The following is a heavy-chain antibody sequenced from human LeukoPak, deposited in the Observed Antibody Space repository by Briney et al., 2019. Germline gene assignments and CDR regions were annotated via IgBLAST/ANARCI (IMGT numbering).Heavy chain of an antibody. J-gene: IGHJ6*04. CDR1: EYSFTNYW. CDR2: ISGSGGST. Sequence: GESLKISCKGSEYSFTNYWIGWVRQAPGKGLEWVSAISGSGGSTYYADSVKGRFTISRDNSKNTLYLQMNSLRAEDTAVYYCAELGITMIGGVWGKGTTVTISS. CDR3: AELGITMIGGV. V-gene: IGHV3-23*01. D-gene: IGHD3-10*02.